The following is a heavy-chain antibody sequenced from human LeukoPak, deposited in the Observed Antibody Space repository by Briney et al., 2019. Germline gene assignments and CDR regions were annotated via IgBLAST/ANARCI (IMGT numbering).Heavy chain of an antibody. Sequence: GRSLRLSCAASGFTFSSYGMHWVRQAPGKGLEWVAVISYDGSNTYYADSVKGRFTISRDNSKNTLYLQMNSLRAEDTAVYYCAKGNVKGGKWLPGYFDYWGQGTLVTVSS. D-gene: IGHD6-19*01. CDR2: ISYDGSNT. CDR1: GFTFSSYG. V-gene: IGHV3-30*18. J-gene: IGHJ4*02. CDR3: AKGNVKGGKWLPGYFDY.